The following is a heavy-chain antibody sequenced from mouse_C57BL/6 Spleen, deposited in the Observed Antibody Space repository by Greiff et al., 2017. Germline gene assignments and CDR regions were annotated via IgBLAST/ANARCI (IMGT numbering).Heavy chain of an antibody. J-gene: IGHJ2*01. CDR3: ARDDNFLFDY. Sequence: QVQLQQPGAELVRPGSSVKLSCKASGYTFTSYWMHWVKQRPIQGLEWIGNIDPSDSETHYNQKFKDKAPLTVDKSSSTAYMRLRSLTSEDSAVYYCARDDNFLFDYWGQGTTLTVSS. CDR1: GYTFTSYW. V-gene: IGHV1-52*01. D-gene: IGHD2-1*01. CDR2: IDPSDSET.